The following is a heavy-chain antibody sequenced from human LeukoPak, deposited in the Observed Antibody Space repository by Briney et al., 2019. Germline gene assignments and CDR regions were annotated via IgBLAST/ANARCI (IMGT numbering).Heavy chain of an antibody. J-gene: IGHJ4*02. Sequence: PGGSLRLSCVASGFTFSSYDMHWVRQATGKGLEWVSTTGTDGDTYYPGSVKGRFTVSRENAKNSLYLQMNSLRAEDTAVYYCARDPEYSYGYEFDYWGQGTLVTVSS. CDR3: ARDPEYSYGYEFDY. D-gene: IGHD5-18*01. V-gene: IGHV3-13*01. CDR2: TGTDGDT. CDR1: GFTFSSYD.